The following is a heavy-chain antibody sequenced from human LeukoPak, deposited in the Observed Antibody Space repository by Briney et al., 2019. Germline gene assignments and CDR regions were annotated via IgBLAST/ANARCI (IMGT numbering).Heavy chain of an antibody. D-gene: IGHD3-16*01. Sequence: ASVKVSCKASGYTFTSYGISWARQAPGQGLEWMGWISAYNGNTNYAQKLQGRVTMTSDTSTSTAYMELRSLRSDDTAVYYCARDFEGLGEWSHPYYMDVWGKGTTVTVSS. V-gene: IGHV1-18*01. J-gene: IGHJ6*03. CDR2: ISAYNGNT. CDR3: ARDFEGLGEWSHPYYMDV. CDR1: GYTFTSYG.